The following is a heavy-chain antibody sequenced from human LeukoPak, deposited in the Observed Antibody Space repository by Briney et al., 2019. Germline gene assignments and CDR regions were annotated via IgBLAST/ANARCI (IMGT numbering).Heavy chain of an antibody. Sequence: QPGGSLRLSCAASGFTFSSYAMSWVRQAPGKGLEWVSAISGSGGSTYYADSVKGRFTISRDNSKNTLYLQMNSLRAEDTAVYYCAFQHQRPSDYSTWPFDYWGQGTLVTVSS. CDR1: GFTFSSYA. D-gene: IGHD4-17*01. CDR3: AFQHQRPSDYSTWPFDY. V-gene: IGHV3-23*01. CDR2: ISGSGGST. J-gene: IGHJ4*02.